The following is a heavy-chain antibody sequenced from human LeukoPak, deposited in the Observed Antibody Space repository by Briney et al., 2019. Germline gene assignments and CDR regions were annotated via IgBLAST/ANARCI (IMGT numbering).Heavy chain of an antibody. CDR1: GGSISSYY. J-gene: IGHJ4*02. Sequence: SETLSLTCTVSGGSISSYYWSWIRQPPGKGLEWIGYIYYSGSTNYNPSLKSRVTISVDTSKNQFSLKLSSVTAADTAVYYCARIAVAGTFLDYWGQETLVTVSS. D-gene: IGHD6-19*01. CDR3: ARIAVAGTFLDY. CDR2: IYYSGST. V-gene: IGHV4-59*01.